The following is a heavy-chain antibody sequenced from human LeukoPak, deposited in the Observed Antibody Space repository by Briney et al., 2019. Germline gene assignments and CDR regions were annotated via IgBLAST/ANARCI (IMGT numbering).Heavy chain of an antibody. D-gene: IGHD3-16*01. V-gene: IGHV3-30*14. CDR1: GFKFSNYA. Sequence: GRSLRLSCAASGFKFSNYAMHWVRQAPGKGLEWVAVVSYDGSNKYYADSVKGRFTISRDNSKNTLYLQMNSLRAEDTAVYYCARDSRRMIGGLRPDHDAFDIWGQGTMVTVSS. CDR3: ARDSRRMIGGLRPDHDAFDI. J-gene: IGHJ3*02. CDR2: VSYDGSNK.